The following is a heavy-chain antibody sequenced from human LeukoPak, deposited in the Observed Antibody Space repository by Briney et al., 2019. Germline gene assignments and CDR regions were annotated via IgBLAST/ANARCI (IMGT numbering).Heavy chain of an antibody. CDR3: ARGSYYSFSDC. D-gene: IGHD1-26*01. Sequence: GGSLRLSCAASGFTLSSYWMHWVRQPPGKGLVWVSRINSDGSSTSYADSVKGRFTVSRDNAKNTLYLQMSSLRAEDTAVCFCARGSYYSFSDCWGQGTLVTVSS. J-gene: IGHJ4*02. CDR2: INSDGSST. V-gene: IGHV3-74*01. CDR1: GFTLSSYW.